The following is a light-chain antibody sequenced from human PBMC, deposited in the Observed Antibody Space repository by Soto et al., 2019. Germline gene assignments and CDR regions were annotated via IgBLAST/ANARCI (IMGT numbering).Light chain of an antibody. V-gene: IGKV1-5*01. CDR1: QSISSW. Sequence: DIQMTQSPSTLSASVGDRVTITCRASQSISSWLAWYQQKPGKAPKLLIYDASSLESGVPSRFSGSGSGTEFTLTISSLQPDDFATYYCQQSSDWPINFGQGTRLEIK. CDR3: QQSSDWPIN. J-gene: IGKJ5*01. CDR2: DAS.